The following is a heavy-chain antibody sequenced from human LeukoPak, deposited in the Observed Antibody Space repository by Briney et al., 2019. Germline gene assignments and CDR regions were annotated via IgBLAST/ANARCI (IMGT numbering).Heavy chain of an antibody. D-gene: IGHD6-19*01. V-gene: IGHV4-34*01. CDR1: GGSFSGYY. CDR3: ARAGGWYNWFDP. J-gene: IGHJ5*02. CDR2: INHSGST. Sequence: SETLSLTCAVYGGSFSGYYWSWIRQPPGKGLEWIGEINHSGSTNYNPSLKSRVTISVDTSKNRFSLKLSSETAADTAVYYCARAGGWYNWFDPWGQGTLVTVSS.